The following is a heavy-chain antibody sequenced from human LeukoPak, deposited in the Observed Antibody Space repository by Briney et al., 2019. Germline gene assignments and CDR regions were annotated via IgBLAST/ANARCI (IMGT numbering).Heavy chain of an antibody. CDR3: ARGLQETLAWLKALSAFDI. CDR2: INPNSGGT. Sequence: SVKVSCKASGYTFTGYYMHWVRQAPGQGLEWMGWINPNSGGTNYAQKFQGRVTMTRDTSISTAYMELSRLRSDDTAVYYCARGLQETLAWLKALSAFDIWGQGTMVTVSS. D-gene: IGHD5-24*01. J-gene: IGHJ3*02. V-gene: IGHV1-2*02. CDR1: GYTFTGYY.